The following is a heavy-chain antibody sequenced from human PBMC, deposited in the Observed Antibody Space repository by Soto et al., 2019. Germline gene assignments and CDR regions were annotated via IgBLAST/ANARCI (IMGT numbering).Heavy chain of an antibody. V-gene: IGHV1-2*02. Sequence: ASVKVSCKASGYTFTGYYMHWVRQAPGQGLEWMGWINPNSGDTNYAQKFQGRVTMTRDTSISTAYMELSRLRSDDTAVYYCASHNCSSTSCYKALDPWGQGTLVTVSS. CDR2: INPNSGDT. D-gene: IGHD2-2*02. J-gene: IGHJ5*02. CDR3: ASHNCSSTSCYKALDP. CDR1: GYTFTGYY.